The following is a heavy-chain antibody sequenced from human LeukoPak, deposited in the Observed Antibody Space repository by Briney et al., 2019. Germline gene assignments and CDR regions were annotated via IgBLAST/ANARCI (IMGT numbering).Heavy chain of an antibody. J-gene: IGHJ5*02. D-gene: IGHD3-10*01. CDR3: AREPRSRYYYGSGASWFDP. CDR2: ISGSGGNT. V-gene: IGHV3-23*01. CDR1: GFTFSSFA. Sequence: GGSLRLSCAASGFTFSSFAMSWVRQAPGKGLEWVSVISGSGGNTYYADSVKGRFTISRDNSKNTLYLQMNSLRAEDTAVYYCAREPRSRYYYGSGASWFDPWGQGTLVTVSS.